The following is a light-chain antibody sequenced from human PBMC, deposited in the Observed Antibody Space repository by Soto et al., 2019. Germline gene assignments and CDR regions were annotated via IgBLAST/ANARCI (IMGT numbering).Light chain of an antibody. CDR2: DAS. J-gene: IGKJ4*01. CDR3: QQHRNWPPLT. Sequence: EIVLTQSPATLSLSPGERSTLSGRSSQSVSSYLAWYQQKPGQAPRLLIYDASNRATGIPARFSGSGSGTDFTLTISSLEPEDFAVYYCQQHRNWPPLTFGGGTKVDI. CDR1: QSVSSY. V-gene: IGKV3-11*01.